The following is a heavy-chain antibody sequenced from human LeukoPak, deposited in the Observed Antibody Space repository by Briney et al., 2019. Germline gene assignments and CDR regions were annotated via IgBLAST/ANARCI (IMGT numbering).Heavy chain of an antibody. J-gene: IGHJ5*01. CDR2: IKGDGTGK. D-gene: IGHD3-10*01. CDR1: GFTFSRFW. V-gene: IGHV3-7*01. CDR3: AKEGAYPIITYDS. Sequence: GGSLRLSCAASGFTFSRFWMNWVRQAPGKGLEWVANIKGDGTGKYYVDSVKGRFSISRDNAKNSLYLQMDSLRAEDTAVYYCAKEGAYPIITYDSWGQGALVTVSS.